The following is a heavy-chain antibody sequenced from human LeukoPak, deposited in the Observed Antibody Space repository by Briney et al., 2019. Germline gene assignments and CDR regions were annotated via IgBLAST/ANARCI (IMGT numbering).Heavy chain of an antibody. V-gene: IGHV1-2*02. CDR2: INPNSGGT. CDR1: GYTFTDYY. D-gene: IGHD4-11*01. Sequence: ASVKVSCKASGYTFTDYYIHWVRQAPGQGLEWMGWINPNSGGTNYAQKLQGRVTMTRDTSISTAYTELSRLRSDDTAVYYCARGEDYEYFQQWGQGTLVTVSS. CDR3: ARGEDYEYFQQ. J-gene: IGHJ1*01.